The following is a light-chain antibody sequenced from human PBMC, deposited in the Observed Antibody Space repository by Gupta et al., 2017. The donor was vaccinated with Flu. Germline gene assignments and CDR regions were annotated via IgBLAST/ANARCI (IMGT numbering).Light chain of an antibody. V-gene: IGLV1-40*01. Sequence: VTSHRTGSSSNVGGGGDILGYQHHPETAPKLLFYSNENRTRGVPDRFSGSKTGTATTVTITGLQAEDEADYYYQCQESSRSVRVFGGGTKLTVL. J-gene: IGLJ3*02. CDR1: SSNVGGGGD. CDR2: SNE. CDR3: QCQESSRSVRV.